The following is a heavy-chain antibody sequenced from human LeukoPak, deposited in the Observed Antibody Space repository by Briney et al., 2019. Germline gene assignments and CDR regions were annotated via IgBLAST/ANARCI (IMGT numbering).Heavy chain of an antibody. D-gene: IGHD3-22*01. CDR1: GYTFTSYG. CDR3: ARDQDSSGYYPPVGDY. CDR2: ISAYKGNT. Sequence: ASVKVSCKASGYTFTSYGISWVRQAPGQGLEWMGLISAYKGNTNYAQKLQGRVTMTTDTSTSTAYMELRSLRSDDTAVYYCARDQDSSGYYPPVGDYWGQGTLVTVSS. J-gene: IGHJ4*02. V-gene: IGHV1-18*01.